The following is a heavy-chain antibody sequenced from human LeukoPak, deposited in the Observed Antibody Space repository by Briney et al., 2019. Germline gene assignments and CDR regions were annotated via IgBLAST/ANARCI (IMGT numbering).Heavy chain of an antibody. CDR2: ISDIGSI. V-gene: IGHV4-59*01. Sequence: SETLSLTCTVSGGSISSYYWSWIRQPPGKGLEWIAYISDIGSINYNPSLKSRVTISLDTSKNQFSLKLSSVTAADTAVYYCARVGDIQLWLRGIFFDYWGQGTLVTVSS. J-gene: IGHJ4*02. D-gene: IGHD5-18*01. CDR3: ARVGDIQLWLRGIFFDY. CDR1: GGSISSYY.